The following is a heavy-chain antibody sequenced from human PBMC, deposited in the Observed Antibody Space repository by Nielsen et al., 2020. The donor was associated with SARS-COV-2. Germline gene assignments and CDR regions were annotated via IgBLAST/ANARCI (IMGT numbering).Heavy chain of an antibody. Sequence: GESLKISCVASGFTFSSYAMSWVRQAPGKGLEWVSAISGSGGSTYYADSVKGRFTISRDNSKNTLYLQMNSLRAEDTAVYYCAKSPDYYYDSSGYYPPYWYFDLWGRGTLVTVSS. V-gene: IGHV3-23*01. D-gene: IGHD3-22*01. CDR3: AKSPDYYYDSSGYYPPYWYFDL. CDR2: ISGSGGST. CDR1: GFTFSSYA. J-gene: IGHJ2*01.